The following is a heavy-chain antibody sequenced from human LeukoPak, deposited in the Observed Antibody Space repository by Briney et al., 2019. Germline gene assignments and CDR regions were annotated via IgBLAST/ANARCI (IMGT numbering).Heavy chain of an antibody. CDR1: GYTFTSYD. J-gene: IGHJ6*03. V-gene: IGHV1-8*01. Sequence: GASVKVSCKASGYTFTSYDINWVRQATGQGLEWMGWMNPNSGNTGYAQKFQGRVTMTRNTSISTAYMELSSLRSEDTAVYYCARGGYSYGSGGDYYYMDVWGKGTTVTISS. D-gene: IGHD5-18*01. CDR2: MNPNSGNT. CDR3: ARGGYSYGSGGDYYYMDV.